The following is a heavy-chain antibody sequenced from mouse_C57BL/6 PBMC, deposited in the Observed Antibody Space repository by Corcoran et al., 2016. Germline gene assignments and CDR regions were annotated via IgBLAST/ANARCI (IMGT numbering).Heavy chain of an antibody. D-gene: IGHD2-4*01. V-gene: IGHV1-26*01. CDR3: ARYYYDYDGYYFDY. CDR2: INPNNGGT. CDR1: GYTFTDYY. Sequence: EVQLQQSGPELVKPGASVKISCKASGYTFTDYYMNWVKQSHGKSLEWIGDINPNNGGTSYNQKFKGKATLTVDKSSSTAYMELRSLTSEDSAVYYCARYYYDYDGYYFDYWGQGTTLTVSS. J-gene: IGHJ2*01.